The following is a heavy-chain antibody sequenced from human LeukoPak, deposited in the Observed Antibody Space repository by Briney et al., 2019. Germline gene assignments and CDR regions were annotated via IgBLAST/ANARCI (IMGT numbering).Heavy chain of an antibody. CDR3: ARRPIGFYYFDY. CDR1: GFTFSSYW. D-gene: IGHD3-3*01. J-gene: IGHJ4*02. CDR2: INSDGWST. Sequence: GGSLRLSCAASGFTFSSYWMHWVRQVPGKGLVWVARINSDGWSTSYAESVKGRFTMSRDNSKNTLYLQMNSLRAEDTAVYYCARRPIGFYYFDYWGQGTLVTVSS. V-gene: IGHV3-74*01.